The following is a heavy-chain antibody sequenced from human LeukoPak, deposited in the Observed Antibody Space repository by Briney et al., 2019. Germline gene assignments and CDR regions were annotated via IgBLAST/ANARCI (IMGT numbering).Heavy chain of an antibody. J-gene: IGHJ4*02. CDR3: VRGCSSTSCYPFDY. CDR1: GFTFSSYS. V-gene: IGHV3-48*04. D-gene: IGHD2-2*01. CDR2: ISSSSSTI. Sequence: GGSLRLSCAASGFTFSSYSMNWVRQAPGKGLEWVSYISSSSSTIYYADSVKGRFTISRDNARNTLYMQMNSLRAEDTAVYYCVRGCSSTSCYPFDYWGQGTLVTVSS.